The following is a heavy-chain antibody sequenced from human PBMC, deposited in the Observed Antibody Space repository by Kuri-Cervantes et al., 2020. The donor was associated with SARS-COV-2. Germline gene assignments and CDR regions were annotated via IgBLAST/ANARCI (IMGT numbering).Heavy chain of an antibody. Sequence: GGSLRLSCAASGFTFSSYGMHWVRQAPGKGLEWVAVIWYDGSNKYYADSVKGRFTISRDNSKNTLYLQMNSLGAEDTAVYYCARGGDIVVVPAAIEFLRRFDPWGQGTLVTVSS. CDR1: GFTFSSYG. CDR2: IWYDGSNK. V-gene: IGHV3-33*08. D-gene: IGHD2-2*01. J-gene: IGHJ5*02. CDR3: ARGGDIVVVPAAIEFLRRFDP.